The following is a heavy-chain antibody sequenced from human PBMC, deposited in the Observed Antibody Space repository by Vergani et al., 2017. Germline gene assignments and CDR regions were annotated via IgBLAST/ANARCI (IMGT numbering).Heavy chain of an antibody. CDR3: ARETDTGSSVSYNYYAMDV. Sequence: QVRLVESGGGVVQPGGSLRLSCAASGFTFSDHYMSWVRQAPGKGLEWISYMSSGDSIYYADSVKGRFTVSRDNTKNTLYLQMNSLRAEDTAVYYCARETDTGSSVSYNYYAMDVWGQGTTVSVSS. D-gene: IGHD3-9*01. CDR1: GFTFSDHY. J-gene: IGHJ6*02. CDR2: MSSGDSI. V-gene: IGHV3-11*04.